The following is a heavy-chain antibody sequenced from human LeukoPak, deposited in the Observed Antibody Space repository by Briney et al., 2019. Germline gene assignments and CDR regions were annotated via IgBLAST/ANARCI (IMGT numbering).Heavy chain of an antibody. CDR3: ASGVAGDAFDI. CDR2: IKQDGSEK. V-gene: IGHV3-7*01. Sequence: GGSLRLSCAASGFTFSSYWMSWVRQAPGKGLEWVANIKQDGSEKYYVDSVKGRFTISRDNAKNSLYLQMNSLRAEDTAVYYCASGVAGDAFDIWGQGTMVTVSS. CDR1: GFTFSSYW. J-gene: IGHJ3*02. D-gene: IGHD6-19*01.